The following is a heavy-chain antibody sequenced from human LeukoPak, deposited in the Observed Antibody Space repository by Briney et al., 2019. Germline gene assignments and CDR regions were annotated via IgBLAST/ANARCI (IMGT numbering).Heavy chain of an antibody. CDR1: GDSVSSNSAT. V-gene: IGHV6-1*01. Sequence: SQTLSLTCAISGDSVSSNSATWNWLRQSPSRGLEWLGRTYYRSKWYNDYAVSVKSRITINPDTSKNQFSLQLNSVTAADTAVYYCARAYSRFRIYYMDVWGKGTTVTISS. D-gene: IGHD6-13*01. J-gene: IGHJ6*03. CDR3: ARAYSRFRIYYMDV. CDR2: TYYRSKWYN.